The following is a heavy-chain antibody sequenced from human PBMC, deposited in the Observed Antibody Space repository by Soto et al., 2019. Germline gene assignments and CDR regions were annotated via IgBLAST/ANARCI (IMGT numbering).Heavy chain of an antibody. V-gene: IGHV4-30-4*01. J-gene: IGHJ5*02. CDR3: VRTAREGAVAPHWFDR. CDR2: VYYTGST. D-gene: IGHD2-21*02. Sequence: SETLSLTCTVSGASIRSTGYYWSWIRQAPGKGLEWVGYVYYTGSTYYNPSLMSRLTISVDTSKNQFSLKLTSVTAADTAVYYCVRTAREGAVAPHWFDRWGQGTQVTVSS. CDR1: GASIRSTGYY.